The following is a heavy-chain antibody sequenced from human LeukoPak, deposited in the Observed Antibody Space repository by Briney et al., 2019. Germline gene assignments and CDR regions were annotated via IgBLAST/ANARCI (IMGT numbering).Heavy chain of an antibody. CDR1: GFTFSSYW. CDR3: ARGGSSGLSLSSVPFDAFDI. Sequence: GGSLRLSCAASGFTFSSYWMSWVRQAPGKGLEWVANIKQDGSEKYYVDSVKGRFTISRDNAKNSLYLQMNSLRAEDTAVYYCARGGSSGLSLSSVPFDAFDIWGQGTMVTVSS. J-gene: IGHJ3*02. V-gene: IGHV3-7*01. CDR2: IKQDGSEK. D-gene: IGHD6-19*01.